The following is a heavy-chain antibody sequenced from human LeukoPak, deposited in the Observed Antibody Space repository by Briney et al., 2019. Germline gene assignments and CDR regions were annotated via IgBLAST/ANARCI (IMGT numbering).Heavy chain of an antibody. CDR3: ARTPNDSSGYFDY. V-gene: IGHV4-38-2*02. Sequence: SETLSLTCSVSGYSIRSGFYWGWIRQSPGKGLEWIANIYHSGITYYTPSLKSRVTISVDKSKNQFSLKLSSVTAADTAVYYCARTPNDSSGYFDYWGQGTLVTVSS. CDR1: GYSIRSGFY. J-gene: IGHJ4*02. D-gene: IGHD3-22*01. CDR2: IYHSGIT.